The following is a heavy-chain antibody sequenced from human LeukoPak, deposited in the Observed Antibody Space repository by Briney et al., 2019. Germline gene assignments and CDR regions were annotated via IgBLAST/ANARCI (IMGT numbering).Heavy chain of an antibody. J-gene: IGHJ2*01. CDR3: ARTVVVPAAMDFDL. CDR1: GGSISSGSYY. CDR2: IYTSGSI. Sequence: SETLSLTCTVSGGSISSGSYYWSWIRQPAGKGLEWIGRIYTSGSINYNPSLKSRVTISVDTSKNQFSLKLSSVTAADTAVYYCARTVVVPAAMDFDLWGRGTLVTVSS. D-gene: IGHD2-2*01. V-gene: IGHV4-61*02.